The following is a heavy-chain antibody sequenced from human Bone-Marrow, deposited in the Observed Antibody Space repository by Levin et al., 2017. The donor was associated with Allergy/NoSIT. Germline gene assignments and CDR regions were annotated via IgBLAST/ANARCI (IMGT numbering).Heavy chain of an antibody. CDR2: ITGSSSTI. CDR3: ASAGAFQGAYYFDY. CDR1: GFTFGSYT. D-gene: IGHD2-21*01. Sequence: GGSLRLSCVASGFTFGSYTINWVRQAPGKGLEWVSSITGSSSTIFYADSLKGRFTISSDNAKNSLYLQMSSLSAEDTAVYYCASAGAFQGAYYFDYWGQGTLVTVSA. V-gene: IGHV3-21*01. J-gene: IGHJ4*02.